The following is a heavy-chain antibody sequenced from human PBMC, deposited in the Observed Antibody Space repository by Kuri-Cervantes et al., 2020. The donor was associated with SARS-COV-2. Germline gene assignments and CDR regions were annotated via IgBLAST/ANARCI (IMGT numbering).Heavy chain of an antibody. J-gene: IGHJ4*02. CDR2: IKSKTDGGTT. Sequence: GGSLRLSCAASGFTFSNAWMNWVRQAPGKGLEWVGRIKSKTDGGTTDYAAPVKGRFTISRDDSKNTLYLQMNSLKTEDTAVYYCTRDQGRYYGSGDFDYWGQGTLVTVSS. CDR1: GFTFSNAW. V-gene: IGHV3-15*07. D-gene: IGHD3-10*01. CDR3: TRDQGRYYGSGDFDY.